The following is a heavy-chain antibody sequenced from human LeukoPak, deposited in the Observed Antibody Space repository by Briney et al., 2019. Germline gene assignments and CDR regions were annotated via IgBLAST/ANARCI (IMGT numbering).Heavy chain of an antibody. CDR1: GFSVTNNY. CDR2: IYSGSNR. Sequence: PGGSLRLSCAASGFSVTNNYMSWVRHAPGKGLEWVSVIYSGSNRYYADSVKGRFTISRDNSKNALYLQMNSLRVEDTAVYYCARESSGSYFFYWGQGTLVTVSS. V-gene: IGHV3-66*01. J-gene: IGHJ4*02. D-gene: IGHD1-26*01. CDR3: ARESSGSYFFY.